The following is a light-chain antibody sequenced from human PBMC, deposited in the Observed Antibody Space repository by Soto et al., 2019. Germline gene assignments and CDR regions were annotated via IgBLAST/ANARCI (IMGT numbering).Light chain of an antibody. Sequence: DIVLIQSPGTLSLSPGEGATPYCRDSQSLTNVFLAWYQQNPGQAPSLLIYGATRRATGIPDRFTGSGSGADFTLTISRLEPEDFAVYFCRKYGNSLPGTFGQGTRLEI. CDR1: QSLTNVF. V-gene: IGKV3-20*01. J-gene: IGKJ5*01. CDR2: GAT. CDR3: RKYGNSLPGT.